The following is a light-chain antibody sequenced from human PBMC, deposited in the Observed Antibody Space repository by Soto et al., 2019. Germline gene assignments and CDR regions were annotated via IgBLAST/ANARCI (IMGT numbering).Light chain of an antibody. CDR1: QSISGS. J-gene: IGKJ1*01. Sequence: DIQMTQSPSTLSASVGDRVTITCRASQSISGSLAWYQQKPGKAPKLLIYEASNLKSGVPSRFSGSGSGTDSTLTISRLQPDDSASYYCQQYNGYWTFGQGTRVEIK. CDR2: EAS. CDR3: QQYNGYWT. V-gene: IGKV1-5*03.